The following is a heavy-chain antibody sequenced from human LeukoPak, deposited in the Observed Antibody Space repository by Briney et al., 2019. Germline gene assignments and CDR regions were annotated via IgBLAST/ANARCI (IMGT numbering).Heavy chain of an antibody. CDR1: GYTFTSYW. V-gene: IGHV5-51*01. D-gene: IGHD3-3*01. Sequence: GESLKISCKSSGYTFTSYWIGWVRQMPGKGLEWMGIIYPGDSDTRYSPSFRGQVTISVDKSISTAYLQWSSLKASDTAIYYCARRDAFWSVDLWGQGTLVTVSS. J-gene: IGHJ5*02. CDR3: ARRDAFWSVDL. CDR2: IYPGDSDT.